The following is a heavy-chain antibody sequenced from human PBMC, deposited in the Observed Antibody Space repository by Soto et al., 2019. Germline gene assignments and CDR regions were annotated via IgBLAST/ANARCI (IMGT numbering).Heavy chain of an antibody. CDR3: ARHNYGSGSYNYGMDV. CDR2: IYPGDSDT. J-gene: IGHJ6*02. Sequence: PGESLKISCKGSGYSFTSYWIGWVRQMPGKGLEWMGIIYPGDSDTRYSPSFQGQVTISADKSISTAYLQWSSLKASDTAMYYCARHNYGSGSYNYGMDVWGQGTTVTVSS. CDR1: GYSFTSYW. V-gene: IGHV5-51*01. D-gene: IGHD3-10*01.